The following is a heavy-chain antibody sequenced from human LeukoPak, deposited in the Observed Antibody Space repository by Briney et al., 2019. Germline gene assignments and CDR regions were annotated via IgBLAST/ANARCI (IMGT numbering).Heavy chain of an antibody. J-gene: IGHJ4*02. Sequence: GGSLRLSCAASGFTFNNYAMYWVRQAPGKGLEWVAGIFGSGDSAHYADSVKGRFTIFRDNSKNTVYLQMNSLRAEDTAVYYCGKTTVGYSSGRYPGWPVDYWGQGTLVTVSS. D-gene: IGHD6-19*01. CDR2: IFGSGDSA. CDR3: GKTTVGYSSGRYPGWPVDY. V-gene: IGHV3-23*01. CDR1: GFTFNNYA.